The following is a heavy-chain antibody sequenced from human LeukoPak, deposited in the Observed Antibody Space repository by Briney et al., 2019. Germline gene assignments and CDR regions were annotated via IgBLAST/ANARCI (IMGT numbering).Heavy chain of an antibody. CDR3: ARDPAYGDYVGALDY. D-gene: IGHD4-17*01. V-gene: IGHV3-7*01. Sequence: GGSLRLSCAASGFTFSSYWMSWVRQAPGKGLEWVANIKQDGSEKYYVDSVKGRFTISRDNAKNSLYLQMNSLRAEDTAVYYCARDPAYGDYVGALDYWGQGTLVTVSS. CDR1: GFTFSSYW. CDR2: IKQDGSEK. J-gene: IGHJ4*02.